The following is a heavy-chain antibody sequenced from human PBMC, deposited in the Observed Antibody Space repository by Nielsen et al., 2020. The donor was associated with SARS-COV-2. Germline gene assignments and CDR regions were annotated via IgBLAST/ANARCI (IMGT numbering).Heavy chain of an antibody. CDR1: AGSISRGGYY. CDR2: IYFSGRT. CDR3: ARESSGYDHYNYGMDV. Sequence: SETLSLTCTVSAGSISRGGYYRSWIRHHPGKGLDWTGYIYFSGRTCYNPSLKSRVTISVDTSKNQFSLSLKSVTAADTAVYYCARESSGYDHYNYGMDVWGQGTTVTVSS. V-gene: IGHV4-31*03. J-gene: IGHJ6*02. D-gene: IGHD5-12*01.